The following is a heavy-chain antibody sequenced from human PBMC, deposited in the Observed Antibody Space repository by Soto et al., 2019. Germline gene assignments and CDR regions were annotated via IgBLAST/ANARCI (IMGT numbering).Heavy chain of an antibody. CDR1: GGSISSFY. CDR2: ISYSGST. V-gene: IGHV4-59*01. J-gene: IGHJ4*02. Sequence: SETLSLTCTFSGGSISSFYWSLIRQPPGKGLEWIGFISYSGSTSYNPSLKSRVTISVDTAKNHFSLKLNSVTAADTAVYYCARYSGTYYVYWGQGTLVTVSS. CDR3: ARYSGTYYVY. D-gene: IGHD1-26*01.